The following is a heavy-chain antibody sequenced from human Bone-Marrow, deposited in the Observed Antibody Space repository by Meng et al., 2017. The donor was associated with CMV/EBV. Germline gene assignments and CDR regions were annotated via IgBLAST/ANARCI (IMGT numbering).Heavy chain of an antibody. D-gene: IGHD3-10*01. J-gene: IGHJ4*02. CDR3: ARENDAGYYFDY. CDR1: SGSISGSPYF. V-gene: IGHV4-39*07. Sequence: SETLSLTCTVSSGSISGSPYFWGWIRHPPGKRLEWIGNIYSRGSTYYNPSLKSRVTISVDTSKNQFSLKLSSVTAADTAVYYCARENDAGYYFDYWGQGTLVTVSS. CDR2: IYSRGST.